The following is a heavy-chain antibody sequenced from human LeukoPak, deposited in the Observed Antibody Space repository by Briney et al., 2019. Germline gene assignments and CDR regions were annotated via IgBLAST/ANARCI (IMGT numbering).Heavy chain of an antibody. V-gene: IGHV1-8*01. D-gene: IGHD3-22*01. J-gene: IGHJ5*02. CDR3: ARDRSHYDSSGYAGPNWFDP. CDR2: MNPNSGNT. CDR1: GYTFTSYD. Sequence: ASVKVSCKASGYTFTSYDINWVRQATGQGLEWMGWMNPNSGNTGYAQKFQGRVTITADESTSTAYMELSSLRSEDTAVYYCARDRSHYDSSGYAGPNWFDPWGQGTLVTVFS.